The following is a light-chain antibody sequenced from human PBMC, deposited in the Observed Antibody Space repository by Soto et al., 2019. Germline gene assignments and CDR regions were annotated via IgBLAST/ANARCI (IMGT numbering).Light chain of an antibody. J-gene: IGKJ3*01. Sequence: EIVLTQSPGTLSLSPGERATLSCRASQSASSGYLAWYQQKAGQAPRLLIYDASSRATGIPDRFSGSGPGTEFTLNIRSLQSADFAVYYCQKYYDWVTLGTGTKVDIK. CDR3: QKYYDWVT. V-gene: IGKV3-20*01. CDR1: QSASSGY. CDR2: DAS.